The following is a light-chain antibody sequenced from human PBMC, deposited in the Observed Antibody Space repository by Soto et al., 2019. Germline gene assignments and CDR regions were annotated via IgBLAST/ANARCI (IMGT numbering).Light chain of an antibody. V-gene: IGLV2-14*03. CDR1: SSDIGGYDY. CDR3: GSYTSATTWV. CDR2: RVI. Sequence: QSALTQPPSVSGSPGQSITISCTGTSSDIGGYDYVSWYQQFPGKAPKLMIYRVINRPSGVSDRFSGSKSGNSASLSISGLQPEDEASYFCGSYTSATTWVFGGGTKVTVL. J-gene: IGLJ3*02.